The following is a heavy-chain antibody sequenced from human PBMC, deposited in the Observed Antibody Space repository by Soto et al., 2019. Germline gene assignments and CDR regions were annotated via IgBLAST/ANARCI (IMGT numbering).Heavy chain of an antibody. V-gene: IGHV1-69*02. CDR3: AKSSFIVVVPAAIPIGYYYMDV. Sequence: SVKVSCTASGGTFSSYTISWVRQAPGQGLEWMGRIIPILGIANYAQKFQGRVTITADKSTSTAYMELSSLRSEDTAVYYCAKSSFIVVVPAAIPIGYYYMDVWGKGTTVTVSS. J-gene: IGHJ6*03. CDR1: GGTFSSYT. CDR2: IIPILGIA. D-gene: IGHD2-2*01.